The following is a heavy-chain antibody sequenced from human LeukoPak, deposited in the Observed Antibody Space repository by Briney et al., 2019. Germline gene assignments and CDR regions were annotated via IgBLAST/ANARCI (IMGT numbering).Heavy chain of an antibody. CDR1: GGTFSSYA. Sequence: SVKVSCKASGGTFSSYAISWVRQAPGQGLEWMGGIIPIFGTANYAQKFQGRVTITADESTSTAYMELSSLRSEDTAVYYCARCRLRVMEWDAFDIWGQGTMVTVSS. CDR2: IIPIFGTA. J-gene: IGHJ3*02. CDR3: ARCRLRVMEWDAFDI. V-gene: IGHV1-69*13. D-gene: IGHD3-3*01.